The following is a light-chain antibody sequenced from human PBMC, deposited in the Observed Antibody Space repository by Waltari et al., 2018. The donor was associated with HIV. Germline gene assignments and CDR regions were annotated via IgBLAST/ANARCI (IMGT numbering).Light chain of an antibody. CDR1: QSVSSN. J-gene: IGKJ5*01. CDR2: DTF. Sequence: EIMMTQSPATLSVSPGDRATLSCRASQSVSSNLAWYQQKPGQAPSLLIYDTFTRATGIPARFSGSASGTEFTLTISGLQSEDFAVYYCQQYNNWPPSITFGQGTRLEIK. V-gene: IGKV3-15*01. CDR3: QQYNNWPPSIT.